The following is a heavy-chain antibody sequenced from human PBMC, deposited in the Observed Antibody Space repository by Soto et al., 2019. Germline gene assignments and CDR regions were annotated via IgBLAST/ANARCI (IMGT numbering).Heavy chain of an antibody. CDR1: GFTFSDYY. V-gene: IGHV3-11*01. J-gene: IGHJ3*02. CDR2: ISSSGSTI. Sequence: GGSLRLSCAASGFTFSDYYMSWIRQAPGKGLEWVSYISSSGSTIYYADSVKGRFTISRDNAKNSLYLQMNSLRAEDTAVYYCARDSVWSGYYTKAFDIWGQGTMVTVSS. CDR3: ARDSVWSGYYTKAFDI. D-gene: IGHD3-3*01.